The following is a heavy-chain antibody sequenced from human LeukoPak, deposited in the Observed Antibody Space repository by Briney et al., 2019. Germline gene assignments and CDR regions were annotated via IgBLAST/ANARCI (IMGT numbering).Heavy chain of an antibody. CDR2: IYYSGST. V-gene: IGHV4-31*03. D-gene: IGHD3-16*01. Sequence: PSQTLSLTCTVSGGSISSGGYYWSWIRQHPGKGLEWIVYIYYSGSTYYNPSLKSRFTISVDTSRNQFSLKISSVTAADTAVYYCARVERGYDYVWGSYNWGQGTLVTVSS. CDR1: GGSISSGGYY. CDR3: ARVERGYDYVWGSYN. J-gene: IGHJ4*02.